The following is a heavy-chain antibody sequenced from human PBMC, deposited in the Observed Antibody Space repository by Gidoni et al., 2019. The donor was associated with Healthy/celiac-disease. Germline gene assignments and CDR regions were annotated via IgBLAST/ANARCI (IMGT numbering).Heavy chain of an antibody. Sequence: EVQLLESGGGLVQPGGSLRPSCAASGFTFSSYPMSWVRQAPGKGLEWGSASSGSGGSTYYADSVKGRFTISRDNSKNTLYLQMNSLRAEDTAVYYCAKAHRTRTTIFGVVNPYYYYMDVWGKGTTVTVSS. J-gene: IGHJ6*03. D-gene: IGHD3-3*01. CDR2: SSGSGGST. V-gene: IGHV3-23*01. CDR1: GFTFSSYP. CDR3: AKAHRTRTTIFGVVNPYYYYMDV.